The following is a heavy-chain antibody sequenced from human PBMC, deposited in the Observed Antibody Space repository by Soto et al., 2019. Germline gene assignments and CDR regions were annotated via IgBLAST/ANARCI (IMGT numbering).Heavy chain of an antibody. D-gene: IGHD3-22*01. CDR2: IYYSGST. Sequence: SETLSLTCTVSGGSISSSSYYWGWIRQPPGKGLEWIGSIYYSGSTYYNPPLKSRVTISVDTSKNQFSLKLSSATAADTAVYYCARQTRDDYDSSGYYFFDYWGQGTLVTVSS. J-gene: IGHJ4*02. V-gene: IGHV4-39*01. CDR3: ARQTRDDYDSSGYYFFDY. CDR1: GGSISSSSYY.